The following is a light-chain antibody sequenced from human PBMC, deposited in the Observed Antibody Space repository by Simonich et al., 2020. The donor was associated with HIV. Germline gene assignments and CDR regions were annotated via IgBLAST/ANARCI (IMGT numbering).Light chain of an antibody. V-gene: IGLV1-47*01. CDR1: SSNIGSNY. J-gene: IGLJ3*02. Sequence: QSVLTQPPSASGTPGQRVTISCSGSSSNIGSNYVYWYRQLPGTAPKLLIYRKNQRPPGVPDRFSGSKSDTSASLAISGLRSEDEADYYCAAWDDSLSGRGVFGGGTKLTVL. CDR2: RKN. CDR3: AAWDDSLSGRGV.